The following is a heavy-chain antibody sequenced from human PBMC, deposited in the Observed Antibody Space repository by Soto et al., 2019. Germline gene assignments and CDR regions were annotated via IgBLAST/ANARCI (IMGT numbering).Heavy chain of an antibody. V-gene: IGHV3-48*02. D-gene: IGHD3-22*01. CDR3: VRDGRGEYYFENTGSDY. J-gene: IGHJ4*02. CDR2: ISTSSSTI. Sequence: GGSLRLSCAASGFIFSTYSMSWVRQAPGKGLEWVSYISTSSSTIYYADSVKGRFTISRDNAKNSLYLQMNSLRDEDTAVYYCVRDGRGEYYFENTGSDYWGQGTLVTVSS. CDR1: GFIFSTYS.